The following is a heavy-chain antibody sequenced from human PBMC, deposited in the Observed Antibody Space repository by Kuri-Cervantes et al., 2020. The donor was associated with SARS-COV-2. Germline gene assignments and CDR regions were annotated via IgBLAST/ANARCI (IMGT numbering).Heavy chain of an antibody. Sequence: SQTLPLTCAVYGGSFSGYYWSWIRQPPGKGLEWIGEINHSGSTSYNPSLKSRVTISVDTSKNQFSLKLSSVTAADTAVYYCAGGYYYDSSGPVLRYYFDYWGQGTLVTVSS. CDR1: GGSFSGYY. CDR2: INHSGST. CDR3: AGGYYYDSSGPVLRYYFDY. D-gene: IGHD3-22*01. V-gene: IGHV4-34*01. J-gene: IGHJ4*02.